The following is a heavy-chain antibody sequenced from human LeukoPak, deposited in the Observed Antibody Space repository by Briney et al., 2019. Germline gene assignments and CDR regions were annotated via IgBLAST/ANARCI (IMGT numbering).Heavy chain of an antibody. CDR1: GYTFTSYY. Sequence: ASVKVSCKASGYTFTSYYIHWVRQAPGQGLEWMGRIIPTLGITNYAENFQGRVTITANKSTSTAYMQLSSLRSEETAGYYCAGGGGGDWFGEKDVWGQGTTVTVSS. D-gene: IGHD3-10*01. CDR3: AGGGGGDWFGEKDV. CDR2: IIPTLGIT. J-gene: IGHJ6*01. V-gene: IGHV1-69*02.